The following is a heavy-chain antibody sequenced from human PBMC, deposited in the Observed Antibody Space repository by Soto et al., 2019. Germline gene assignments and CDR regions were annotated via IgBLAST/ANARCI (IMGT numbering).Heavy chain of an antibody. Sequence: GGSLRLSCAASGFTFSSYAMHWVRQAPGKGLEYVSAISSNGGSTYYANSVKGRFTISRDNSKNTLYLQMGSLRAEDMAVYYCARRFIDFWSGYKRTTPPQYYYYYYMDVWGKGTTVTVSS. CDR1: GFTFSSYA. V-gene: IGHV3-64*01. CDR3: ARRFIDFWSGYKRTTPPQYYYYYYMDV. D-gene: IGHD3-3*01. J-gene: IGHJ6*03. CDR2: ISSNGGST.